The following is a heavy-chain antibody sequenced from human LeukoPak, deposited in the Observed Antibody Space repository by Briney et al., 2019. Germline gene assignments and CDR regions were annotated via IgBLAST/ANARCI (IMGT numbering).Heavy chain of an antibody. D-gene: IGHD2/OR15-2a*01. V-gene: IGHV3-7*01. CDR1: GFTFSSSW. Sequence: GGSLRLSCAASGFTFSSSWMTWVRQAPGKGLEWVANIKQDGSAQYYVDSVKGRLTISRDNAKNSLYLQMNGLRAEDTAVYYCAKSGRTFDYYYYYMDVWGKGTTVTVSS. CDR2: IKQDGSAQ. CDR3: AKSGRTFDYYYYYMDV. J-gene: IGHJ6*03.